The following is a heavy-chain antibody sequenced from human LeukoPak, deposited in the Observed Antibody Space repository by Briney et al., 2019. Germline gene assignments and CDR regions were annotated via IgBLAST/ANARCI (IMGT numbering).Heavy chain of an antibody. D-gene: IGHD3-10*01. CDR1: GYTFTSYD. CDR3: ARITSGITLGTLYYFDY. J-gene: IGHJ4*02. CDR2: MNPNSGNT. Sequence: ASVKVSCKASGYTFTSYDINWVRQATGQGLEWMGWMNPNSGNTGYAQKFQGRVTMTRNTSISTAYMELSSLRSEDTAVYYCARITSGITLGTLYYFDYWGQGTLVTVSS. V-gene: IGHV1-8*01.